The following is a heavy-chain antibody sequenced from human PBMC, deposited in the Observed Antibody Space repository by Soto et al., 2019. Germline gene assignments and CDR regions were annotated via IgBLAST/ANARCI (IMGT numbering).Heavy chain of an antibody. V-gene: IGHV1-46*01. CDR1: GYTFTSYY. D-gene: IGHD3-22*01. J-gene: IGHJ5*02. CDR3: ARDASRYYDSSGYPPLNWFDP. CDR2: INPSGDST. Sequence: GASVKVSCKASGYTFTSYYMHWVRQAPGQGLEWMGIINPSGDSTSYAQKFQGRVTMTRDTSTSTVYMELSSLRSGDTAVYYCARDASRYYDSSGYPPLNWFDPWGQGTLVTVSS.